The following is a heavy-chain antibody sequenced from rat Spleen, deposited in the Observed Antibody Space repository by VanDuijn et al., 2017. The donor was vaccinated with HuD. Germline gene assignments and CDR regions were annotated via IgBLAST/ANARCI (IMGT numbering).Heavy chain of an antibody. CDR3: ARPSGY. CDR1: GFTFSDYA. Sequence: EVQLVESGGGLVQPGRSMKLSCAASGFTFSDYAMAWVRQAPTKGLEWVATISYDGSSTYYRDSVKGRFTISRDNAKNTQYLQMDSLRSEDTAIYYCARPSGYWGQGVMVTVSS. J-gene: IGHJ2*01. D-gene: IGHD3-2*01. CDR2: ISYDGSST. V-gene: IGHV5-29*01.